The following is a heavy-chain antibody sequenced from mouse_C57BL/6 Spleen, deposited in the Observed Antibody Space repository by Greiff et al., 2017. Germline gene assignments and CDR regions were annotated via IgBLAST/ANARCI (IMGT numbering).Heavy chain of an antibody. V-gene: IGHV1-39*01. CDR2: INPNYGTT. D-gene: IGHD1-1*01. Sequence: EVQLQQSGPELVKPGASVKISCKASGYSFTDYNMNWVKQSNGKSLEWIGVINPNYGTTSYNQKFKGKATLTVDQSSSTAYMQLNSLTSEDSAVYYCASSTTVVASYYAMDYWGQGTSVTVSS. J-gene: IGHJ4*01. CDR1: GYSFTDYN. CDR3: ASSTTVVASYYAMDY.